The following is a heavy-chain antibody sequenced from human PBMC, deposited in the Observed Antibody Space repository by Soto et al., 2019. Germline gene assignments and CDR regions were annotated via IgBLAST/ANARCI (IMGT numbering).Heavy chain of an antibody. Sequence: PSETLSLTCTVSPDSITSSGYYWGWIRQTPGKGLEWIGSIYYNGTTYYNPSLKSRVFISVGTSKDQFSLRLKSVTVADTATFYCVRHEVAVSGAYNMDVWGRGSPVTGS. CDR2: IYYNGTT. V-gene: IGHV4-39*01. CDR3: VRHEVAVSGAYNMDV. CDR1: PDSITSSGYY. J-gene: IGHJ6*02. D-gene: IGHD3-22*01.